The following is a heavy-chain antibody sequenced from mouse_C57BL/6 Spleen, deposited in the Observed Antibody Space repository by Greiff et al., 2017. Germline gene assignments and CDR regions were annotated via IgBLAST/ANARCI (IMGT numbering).Heavy chain of an antibody. J-gene: IGHJ1*03. Sequence: QVQLKQSGAELVRPGASVTLSCKASGYTFTDYEMHWVKQTPVHGLEWIGAIDPETGGTAYNQKFKGKAILTAYKSSSTAYMELRSLTSEDSAVYYGTRDYGSSLYWYFDVWGTGTTVTVSS. CDR1: GYTFTDYE. V-gene: IGHV1-15*01. CDR2: IDPETGGT. D-gene: IGHD1-1*01. CDR3: TRDYGSSLYWYFDV.